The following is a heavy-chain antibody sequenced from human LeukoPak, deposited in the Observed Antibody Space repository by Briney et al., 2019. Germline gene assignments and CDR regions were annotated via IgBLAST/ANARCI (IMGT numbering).Heavy chain of an antibody. CDR3: ARDLGQQGFDY. Sequence: PSETLSLTCTVSGGSISSYYWSWIRQPPGKGLEWIGYIYYSGSTNYNPSLKSRVTISVDTSKNQFSLKLGSVTAADTAVYYCARDLGQQGFDYWGQGTLVTVSS. CDR2: IYYSGST. J-gene: IGHJ4*02. V-gene: IGHV4-59*01. CDR1: GGSISSYY. D-gene: IGHD6-13*01.